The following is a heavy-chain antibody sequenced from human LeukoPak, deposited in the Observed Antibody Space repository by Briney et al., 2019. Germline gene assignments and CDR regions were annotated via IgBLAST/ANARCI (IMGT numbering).Heavy chain of an antibody. CDR3: ARGGYSSGWYRYGNWFDP. CDR2: IYYSGST. CDR1: GGSISSYY. V-gene: IGHV4-59*01. D-gene: IGHD6-19*01. Sequence: SETLSLTCTVSGGSISSYYWSWIRQPPGKGLEWIGYIYYSGSTNYNPSLKSRVTISVDTSKNQFSLKLSSVTAADTAVYYCARGGYSSGWYRYGNWFDPWGQGTLATVSS. J-gene: IGHJ5*02.